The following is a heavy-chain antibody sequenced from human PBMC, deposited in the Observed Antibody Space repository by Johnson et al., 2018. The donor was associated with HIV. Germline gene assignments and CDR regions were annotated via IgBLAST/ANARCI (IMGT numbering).Heavy chain of an antibody. J-gene: IGHJ3*02. D-gene: IGHD6-13*01. CDR1: GFTFSSYA. Sequence: QVQLVESGGGVVQPEKSLRLSCAASGFTFSSYALHWVRQAPGKGLEWVAVISYDGSNKYYADSVKGRFTISRANSKNTLYLQINSLRAEDTAVYYCAKDGGARGSSWYEGVFDIWGQGTMVTVSS. CDR3: AKDGGARGSSWYEGVFDI. V-gene: IGHV3-30*04. CDR2: ISYDGSNK.